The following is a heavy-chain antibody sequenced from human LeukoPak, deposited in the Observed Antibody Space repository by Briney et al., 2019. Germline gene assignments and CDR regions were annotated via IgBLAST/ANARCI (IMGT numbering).Heavy chain of an antibody. CDR1: GYTFTGYY. J-gene: IGHJ4*02. V-gene: IGHV1-2*02. CDR2: INPNSGGT. D-gene: IGHD5-18*01. Sequence: ASVKVSCKASGYTFTGYYMHWVRQAPGQGLEWMGWINPNSGGTNYAQKLQGRVTMTTDTSTSTAYMELRSLRSDDTAVYYCARVDPWDTAMVGFYWGQGTLVTVSS. CDR3: ARVDPWDTAMVGFY.